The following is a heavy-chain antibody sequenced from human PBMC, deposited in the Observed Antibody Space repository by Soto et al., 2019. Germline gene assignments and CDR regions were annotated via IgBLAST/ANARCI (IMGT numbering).Heavy chain of an antibody. CDR2: IIPNFGTA. CDR1: GGTFSSYA. V-gene: IGHV1-69*06. CDR3: ARDSTSFRVSHQQTLNWFDP. D-gene: IGHD3-3*01. Sequence: QVQLVQSGAEVKKPGSSVKVSCKASGGTFSSYAISWVRQAPGQGLEWMGGIIPNFGTANYAQKLQGRVTITADKSTSTAYMEQSSLRSEDTAVYYCARDSTSFRVSHQQTLNWFDPWGQGTLVTVSS. J-gene: IGHJ5*02.